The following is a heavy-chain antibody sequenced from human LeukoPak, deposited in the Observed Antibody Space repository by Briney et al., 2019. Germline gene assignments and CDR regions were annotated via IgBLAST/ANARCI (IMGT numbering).Heavy chain of an antibody. CDR2: IHTSGST. CDR1: GASISSHF. Sequence: SETLSLTCTVTGASISSHFWTWIRQPPGKGLEWLAYIHTSGSTNYNPSLKSRVTISLDTSKSQFSLNLTSVTAADTAMYYCARHRRAVPAYYFDYWGPGAPVTVSS. V-gene: IGHV4-4*09. J-gene: IGHJ4*02. D-gene: IGHD6-19*01. CDR3: ARHRRAVPAYYFDY.